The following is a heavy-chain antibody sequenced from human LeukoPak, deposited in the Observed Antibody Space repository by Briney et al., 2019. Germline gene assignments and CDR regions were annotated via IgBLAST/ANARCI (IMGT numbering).Heavy chain of an antibody. V-gene: IGHV1-46*01. Sequence: ASVTVSCRASGYTFTSYYMHWVRQAPGQGLEWMGIINPSGGSTSYAQKFQGRVTMTRDTSTSTVYMELSSLRSEDTAVYYCARFGSKYNYYDSSGYDYWGQGTLVTVSS. CDR1: GYTFTSYY. CDR2: INPSGGST. D-gene: IGHD3-22*01. J-gene: IGHJ4*02. CDR3: ARFGSKYNYYDSSGYDY.